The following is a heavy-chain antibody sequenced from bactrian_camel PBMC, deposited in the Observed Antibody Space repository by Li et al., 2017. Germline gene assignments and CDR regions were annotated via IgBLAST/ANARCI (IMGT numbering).Heavy chain of an antibody. D-gene: IGHD3*01. CDR1: AYTPANVR. Sequence: HVQLVESGGGSVQAGGSLRLSCAFDAYTPANVRMAWFRQTPENEREGVASIAQDGRTTYADDLKGRFTISKDNAKDTLYLQMHNLKPEDTGVYFCAAGWGHCDLQADFRAWGQGTQVTVS. CDR3: AAGWGHCDLQADFRA. J-gene: IGHJ6*01. CDR2: IAQDGRT. V-gene: IGHV3S53*01.